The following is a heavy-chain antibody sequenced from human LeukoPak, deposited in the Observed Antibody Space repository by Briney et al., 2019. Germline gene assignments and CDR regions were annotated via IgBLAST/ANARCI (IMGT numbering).Heavy chain of an antibody. D-gene: IGHD6-6*01. J-gene: IGHJ4*02. CDR3: ARLYSSSWLVDN. CDR2: IYDTGIT. Sequence: SETLSLTCSVSGASVSRYYWTWIRQSPGKGLEWIGYIYDTGITTYNPSLKSRLTLSIDTSNNQFSLRLSSVTAADTAAYYCARLYSSSWLVDNWGQGTLVTVSS. V-gene: IGHV4-59*08. CDR1: GASVSRYY.